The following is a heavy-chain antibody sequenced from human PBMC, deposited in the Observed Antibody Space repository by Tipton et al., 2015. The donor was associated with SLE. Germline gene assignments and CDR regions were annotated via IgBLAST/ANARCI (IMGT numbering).Heavy chain of an antibody. Sequence: QLVQSGAEVKKPGASVKVSCKASGGTFSSYAISWVRQAPGQGLEWMGGIIPIFGTANYAQKFQGRVTITTDESTSTAYMELSSLRSDDTAVYFCSSGVFSFGSGTYSFDSWGQGTRVTVSS. D-gene: IGHD3-10*01. CDR3: SSGVFSFGSGTYSFDS. CDR2: IIPIFGTA. V-gene: IGHV1-69*01. J-gene: IGHJ4*01. CDR1: GGTFSSYA.